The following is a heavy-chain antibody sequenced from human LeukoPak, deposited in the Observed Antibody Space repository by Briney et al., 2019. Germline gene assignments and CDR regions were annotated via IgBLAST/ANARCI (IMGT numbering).Heavy chain of an antibody. CDR3: TRDMQGSRLYLVGSQND. CDR2: ISSSSSYI. D-gene: IGHD1-26*01. V-gene: IGHV3-21*01. Sequence: GGSLRLSCAASGFTFSSYSMNWVRQAPGKGLEWVSSISSSSSYIYYADSVKGRFTISRDNAMNSLYLQMNSLRAEDSALYYCTRDMQGSRLYLVGSQNDWGQGTLVTVS. CDR1: GFTFSSYS. J-gene: IGHJ4*02.